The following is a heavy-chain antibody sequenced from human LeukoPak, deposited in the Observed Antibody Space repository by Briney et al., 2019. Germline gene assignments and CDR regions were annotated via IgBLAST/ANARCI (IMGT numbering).Heavy chain of an antibody. J-gene: IGHJ4*02. CDR3: AKDRTPHLFDY. CDR1: GFTFSSYG. V-gene: IGHV3-23*01. Sequence: GGTLRLSCAASGFTFSSYGMSWVRQAPGKGLEWVSAISGSGGSTYYADSVKGRFTISRDNSKNTLYLQMNSLRAEDTAVYYCAKDRTPHLFDYWGQGTLVTVSS. CDR2: ISGSGGST.